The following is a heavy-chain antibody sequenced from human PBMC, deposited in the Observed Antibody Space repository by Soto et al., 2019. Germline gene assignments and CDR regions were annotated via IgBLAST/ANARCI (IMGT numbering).Heavy chain of an antibody. V-gene: IGHV4-39*01. CDR1: GGSISSSSYY. D-gene: IGHD3-22*01. J-gene: IGHJ4*02. Sequence: PSETLSLTGTVSGGSISSSSYYWGWIRQPPGKGLAWIGSIYYSGSTYYNPSLKSRVTISVDTSKNQFSLKLSSVTAADTAVYYCARLVYDSSGYRPGWGQGTLVTVS. CDR2: IYYSGST. CDR3: ARLVYDSSGYRPG.